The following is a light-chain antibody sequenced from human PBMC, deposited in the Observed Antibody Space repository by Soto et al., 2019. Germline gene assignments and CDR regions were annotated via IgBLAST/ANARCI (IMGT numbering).Light chain of an antibody. CDR2: GAS. CDR1: QSVSSN. V-gene: IGKV3-15*01. J-gene: IGKJ1*01. Sequence: EIVKTQSPATLSVSPGERATLSCRASQSVSSNLAWYQQKPGQAPRLLIYGASTRATGIPARFSGSGSGTEFTLTISSLQSEDFAVYYCQQYNNWPPTWTFGQGTNVDIK. CDR3: QQYNNWPPTWT.